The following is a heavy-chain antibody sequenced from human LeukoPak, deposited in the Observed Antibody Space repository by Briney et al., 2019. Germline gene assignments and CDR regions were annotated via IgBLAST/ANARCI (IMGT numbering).Heavy chain of an antibody. CDR2: TYYRSKWYN. CDR3: ARAKLGHKYYFDY. Sequence: SQILSLTCAISGDSVSSNSAAWNRIRQSPSRGLEWLGRTYYRSKWYNDYAVSVKSRITINPDTSKNQFSLQLNSVTPEDTAVYYCARAKLGHKYYFDYWGQGTLVTVSS. J-gene: IGHJ4*02. CDR1: GDSVSSNSAA. D-gene: IGHD7-27*01. V-gene: IGHV6-1*01.